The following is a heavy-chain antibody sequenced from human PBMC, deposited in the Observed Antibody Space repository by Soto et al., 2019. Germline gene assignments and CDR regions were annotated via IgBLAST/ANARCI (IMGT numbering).Heavy chain of an antibody. Sequence: ASVKVSCKASGYSFTSYGISWVRQAPGQGLEWMGWISAYNGNTKYAQKVQDRVTMTTDTPTSTAYMELRSLRSDDTALYYCARAGIAAAAPTAGYWGQGTLVTVSS. CDR1: GYSFTSYG. CDR3: ARAGIAAAAPTAGY. V-gene: IGHV1-18*01. D-gene: IGHD6-25*01. CDR2: ISAYNGNT. J-gene: IGHJ4*02.